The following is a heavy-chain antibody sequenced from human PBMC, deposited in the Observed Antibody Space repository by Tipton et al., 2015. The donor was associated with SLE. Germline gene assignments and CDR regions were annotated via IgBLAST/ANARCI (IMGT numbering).Heavy chain of an antibody. J-gene: IGHJ3*02. CDR1: GYSISSGSY. D-gene: IGHD2-21*02. CDR3: ARAPYCGADCHPDGFDI. V-gene: IGHV4-38-2*01. Sequence: TLSLTCAVSGYSISSGSYWGWIRQPPGKGLEWIGSIYHSGDSFYNPSLKSRVTVLIDTSKNQFSLNLNSVTAADTAVYYCARAPYCGADCHPDGFDIWGQGTMVTVSS. CDR2: IYHSGDS.